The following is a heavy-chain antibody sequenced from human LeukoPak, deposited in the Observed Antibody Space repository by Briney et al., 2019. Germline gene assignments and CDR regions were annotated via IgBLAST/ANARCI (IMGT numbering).Heavy chain of an antibody. CDR2: VYYSWST. CDR1: GYSISSGYY. CDR3: ARNSSGWSPLGEIQSAPPCFNF. Sequence: PSETLSLTCAVSGYSISSGYYWGWIRQPPGKGLEWIGSVYYSWSTYYNPSLKSRVTISVDTSKNQFSLKLASVTAADTAVYYCARNSSGWSPLGEIQSAPPCFNFWGQGTLVTVSS. D-gene: IGHD6-19*01. J-gene: IGHJ4*02. V-gene: IGHV4-38-2*01.